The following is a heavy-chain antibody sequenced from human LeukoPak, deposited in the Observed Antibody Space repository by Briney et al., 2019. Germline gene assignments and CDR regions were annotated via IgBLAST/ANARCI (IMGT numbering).Heavy chain of an antibody. D-gene: IGHD3-10*01. CDR2: IKSKTDGGTT. CDR3: TTGGNMVWGVRLGFAFDI. J-gene: IGHJ3*02. CDR1: AFTFSNAW. Sequence: GGSLRLSCAASAFTFSNAWMSWVRQAPGKGLEWVGRIKSKTDGGTTDYAAPVKGRFTISRDDSKNTLYLQMNSLKTEDTAVYYCTTGGNMVWGVRLGFAFDIWGQGTMVTVSS. V-gene: IGHV3-15*01.